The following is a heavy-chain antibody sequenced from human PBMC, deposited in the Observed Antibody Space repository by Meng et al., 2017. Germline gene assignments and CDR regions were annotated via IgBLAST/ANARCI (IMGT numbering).Heavy chain of an antibody. V-gene: IGHV1-69*02. Sequence: QLQLVQPGVGLRRPGSSVKVPCKASGGTFSSYTISWVRQAPGQGLEWMGRIIPILGIANYAQKFQGRVTITADKSTSTAYMELSSLRSEDTAVYYCARVRVYCSGGSCYRGMYFQHWGQGTLVTVSS. D-gene: IGHD2-15*01. CDR3: ARVRVYCSGGSCYRGMYFQH. CDR1: GGTFSSYT. CDR2: IIPILGIA. J-gene: IGHJ1*01.